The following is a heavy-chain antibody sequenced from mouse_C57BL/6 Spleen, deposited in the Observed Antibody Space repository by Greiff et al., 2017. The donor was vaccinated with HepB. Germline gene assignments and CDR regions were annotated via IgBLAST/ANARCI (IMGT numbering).Heavy chain of an antibody. CDR2: IDPENGDT. V-gene: IGHV14-4*01. CDR3: TTALLDV. Sequence: EVKVEESGAELVRPGASVKLSCTASGFNVKDDYMHWVKQRPEQGLEWIGWIDPENGDTEYASKFQGKATITADTSSNTAYLQLSSLTSEDTAVYYCTTALLDVWGTGTTVTVSS. CDR1: GFNVKDDY. J-gene: IGHJ1*03.